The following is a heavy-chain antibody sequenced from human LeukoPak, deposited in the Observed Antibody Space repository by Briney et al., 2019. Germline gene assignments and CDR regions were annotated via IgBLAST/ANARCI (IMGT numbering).Heavy chain of an antibody. CDR1: GGSFSGYY. CDR2: INPSRNT. J-gene: IGHJ4*02. V-gene: IGHV4-34*01. Sequence: SETLSLTCAVYGGSFSGYYWTWIRQPPGKGLEWIGQINPSRNTNYNPSLKSRVTISVDTSKKQFSLKLSSVTAADTAVYYCARRYDFWSGYPPPLDYWGQGTLVTVSS. CDR3: ARRYDFWSGYPPPLDY. D-gene: IGHD3-3*01.